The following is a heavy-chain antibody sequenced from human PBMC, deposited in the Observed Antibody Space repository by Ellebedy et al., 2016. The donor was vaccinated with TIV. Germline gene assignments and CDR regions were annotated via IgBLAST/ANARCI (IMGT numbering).Heavy chain of an antibody. Sequence: GGSLRLSCAASGFTFSNYWMTWVRQAPGKGLEWVANIKQDGGETYYVDSVKGRFSISRDNAKDAMYLQMNSLRDEDTAVYYCARDQWLGRAYYFDSWGQGTLVTVSS. V-gene: IGHV3-7*01. CDR1: GFTFSNYW. J-gene: IGHJ4*02. CDR2: IKQDGGET. D-gene: IGHD6-19*01. CDR3: ARDQWLGRAYYFDS.